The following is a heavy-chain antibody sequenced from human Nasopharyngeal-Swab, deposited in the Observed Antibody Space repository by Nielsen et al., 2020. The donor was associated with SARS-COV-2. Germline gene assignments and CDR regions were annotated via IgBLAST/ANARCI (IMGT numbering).Heavy chain of an antibody. CDR3: ARGSSSWYGIGGSRFPEFDY. CDR2: ISYDGSNK. Sequence: GESLKISCAASGFTVSSNYMSWVRQAPGKGLEWVAVISYDGSNKYYADSVKGRFTISRDNSKNTLYLQMNSLRAEDTAVYYCARGSSSWYGIGGSRFPEFDYWGQGTLVTVSS. J-gene: IGHJ4*02. V-gene: IGHV3-30-3*01. D-gene: IGHD6-13*01. CDR1: GFTVSSNY.